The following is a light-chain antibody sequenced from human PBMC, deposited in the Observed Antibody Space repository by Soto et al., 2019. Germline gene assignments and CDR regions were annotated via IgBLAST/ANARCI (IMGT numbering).Light chain of an antibody. J-gene: IGKJ1*01. Sequence: DIQMTQSPSTLSASLGDRVTITCRASRSASDWLAWYQQRPGEAPRMLISKASTLESGVPSRFNGSGSGTHFTLTITSLQPDDSATYYCQQYNSYSATFGQGTKV. CDR2: KAS. CDR1: RSASDW. V-gene: IGKV1-5*03. CDR3: QQYNSYSAT.